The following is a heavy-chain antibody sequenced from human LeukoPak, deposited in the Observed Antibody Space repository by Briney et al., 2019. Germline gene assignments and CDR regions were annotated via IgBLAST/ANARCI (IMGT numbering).Heavy chain of an antibody. CDR3: ASAAVAGTLAFDI. CDR2: IYSGGST. J-gene: IGHJ3*02. V-gene: IGHV3-66*01. Sequence: GSLRLSCAASGFTVSSNYMSWVRQAPGKGLEWVSVIYSGGSTYYADSVKGRFTISRDNSKNTLYLQMNSLRAEDTAVYYCASAAVAGTLAFDIWGQGTMVTVSS. D-gene: IGHD6-19*01. CDR1: GFTVSSNY.